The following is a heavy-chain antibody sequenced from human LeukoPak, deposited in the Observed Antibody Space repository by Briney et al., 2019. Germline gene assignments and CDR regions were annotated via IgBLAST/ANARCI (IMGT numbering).Heavy chain of an antibody. Sequence: ASVKVSCKAAGYTFTSYGFSWVREAPGQGHEWMGWTSAYNGNTNNSQKLQGRVTMTTDTSTTTAYMELRSLRSDDTAVYYCARDVGGRETTWPLGYNWFDPWGQGNLVTVSS. J-gene: IGHJ5*02. CDR1: GYTFTSYG. D-gene: IGHD1-26*01. V-gene: IGHV1-18*04. CDR2: TSAYNGNT. CDR3: ARDVGGRETTWPLGYNWFDP.